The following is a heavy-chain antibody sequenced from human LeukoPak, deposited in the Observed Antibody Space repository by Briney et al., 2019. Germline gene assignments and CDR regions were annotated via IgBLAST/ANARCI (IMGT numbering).Heavy chain of an antibody. Sequence: GGSLRLSCTASGFSFSGHWMHWARKLPGKGLVWVSRISPTGRTTSYADSVKGRFTVSRVNAKNTLYLQVNNLRAEDTAVYYCARGPNSNWSGLDFWGQGTLFTVSS. CDR3: ARGPNSNWSGLDF. J-gene: IGHJ4*02. CDR1: GFSFSGHW. D-gene: IGHD6-6*01. V-gene: IGHV3-74*01. CDR2: ISPTGRTT.